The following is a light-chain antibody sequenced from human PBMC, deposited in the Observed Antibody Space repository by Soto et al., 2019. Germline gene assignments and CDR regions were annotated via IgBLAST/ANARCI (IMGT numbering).Light chain of an antibody. Sequence: QSVLTQPPSASGSPGQSVTISCTGTSSDVGGYNYVSWYQQHPGKAPKLMIYEVSKRPSGVPDRFSGSESGNTASLTVSGLQAEDEADYYCSSYAGSNSYVFGTGTKVTVL. J-gene: IGLJ1*01. CDR3: SSYAGSNSYV. V-gene: IGLV2-8*01. CDR1: SSDVGGYNY. CDR2: EVS.